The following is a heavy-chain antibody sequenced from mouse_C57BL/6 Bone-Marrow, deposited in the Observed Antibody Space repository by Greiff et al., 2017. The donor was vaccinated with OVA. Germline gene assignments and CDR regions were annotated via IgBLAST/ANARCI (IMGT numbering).Heavy chain of an antibody. CDR3: ARMGDYDYDDYAMDY. Sequence: VQLKESGGGLVQPGESLKLSCESNEYEFPSHDMSWVRKTPEKRLELVAAINSDGGSTYYPDTMERRFIISRDNTKKTLYLQMSSLRSEDTALYYCARMGDYDYDDYAMDYWGQGTSVTVSS. V-gene: IGHV5-2*01. CDR2: INSDGGST. J-gene: IGHJ4*01. CDR1: EYEFPSHD. D-gene: IGHD2-4*01.